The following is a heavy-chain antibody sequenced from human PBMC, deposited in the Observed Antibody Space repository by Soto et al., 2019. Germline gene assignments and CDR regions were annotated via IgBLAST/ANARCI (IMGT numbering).Heavy chain of an antibody. J-gene: IGHJ5*02. Sequence: SETLSLTCTVSGGSVSSGDYYWSWVRQSPGKGLEWIGRIYYSGSAFYNPSLKSRVSISADTSKNQFSLKLSSVTAADTAVYYCARGTTVIDPWGQGTLVTVSS. V-gene: IGHV4-30-4*01. CDR2: IYYSGSA. D-gene: IGHD4-4*01. CDR3: ARGTTVIDP. CDR1: GGSVSSGDYY.